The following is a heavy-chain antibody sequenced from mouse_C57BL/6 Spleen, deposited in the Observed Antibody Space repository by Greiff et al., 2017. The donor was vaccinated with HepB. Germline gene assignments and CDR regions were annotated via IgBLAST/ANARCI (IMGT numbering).Heavy chain of an antibody. CDR2: IYPRSGNT. V-gene: IGHV1-81*01. CDR1: GYTFTSYG. Sequence: VMLVESGAELARPGASVKLSCKASGYTFTSYGISWVKQSTGQGLEWIGEIYPRSGNTYYNEKFKGKATLTADKSSSTAYMELRSLTSEDSAVYFCARSEDYYGSRGWYFDVWGTGTTVTVSS. J-gene: IGHJ1*03. D-gene: IGHD1-1*01. CDR3: ARSEDYYGSRGWYFDV.